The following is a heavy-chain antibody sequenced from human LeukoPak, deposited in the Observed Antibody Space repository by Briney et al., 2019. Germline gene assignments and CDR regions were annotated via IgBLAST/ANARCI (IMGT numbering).Heavy chain of an antibody. CDR3: ARDTEATGLFDP. CDR1: GGSISSGGYY. Sequence: SETLSLTRTVSGGSISSGGYYWSWIRQHPGKGLEWIGYIYYSGSTYYNPSLKSRVTISVDTSKNQFSLKLSSVTAADTAVYYCARDTEATGLFDPWGQGTLVTVSS. CDR2: IYYSGST. D-gene: IGHD1-14*01. V-gene: IGHV4-31*03. J-gene: IGHJ5*02.